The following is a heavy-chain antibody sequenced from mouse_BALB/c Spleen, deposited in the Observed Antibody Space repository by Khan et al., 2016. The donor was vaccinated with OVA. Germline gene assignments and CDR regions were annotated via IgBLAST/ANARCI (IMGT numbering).Heavy chain of an antibody. CDR2: IWGDGST. CDR1: GFSLTGYG. J-gene: IGHJ3*01. D-gene: IGHD1-1*01. Sequence: QVQLKESGPGLVAPSQSLSITCTVTGFSLTGYGVNWVRQPPGKGLEWLGMIWGDGSTDYNSPLKSRLSISKDNSKSQVFLKMNSLQTDDTARYYSARERYYYGRGLPYWGQGTLVTVSA. V-gene: IGHV2-6-7*01. CDR3: ARERYYYGRGLPY.